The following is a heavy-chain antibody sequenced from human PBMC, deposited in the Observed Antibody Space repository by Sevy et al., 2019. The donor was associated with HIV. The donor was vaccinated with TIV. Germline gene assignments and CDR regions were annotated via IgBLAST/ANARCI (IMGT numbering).Heavy chain of an antibody. CDR1: GYTLTELS. D-gene: IGHD3-3*02. CDR2: FDPEDGET. V-gene: IGHV1-24*01. J-gene: IGHJ6*02. Sequence: ASVKVSCKVSGYTLTELSMHWVRQAPGKGLEWMGGFDPEDGETIYAQKFQGRVTMTEDTSTDTAYMELSSLRSEDTAVYYCATPFLMCNRYYYYGMDVWGQGTTVTVSS. CDR3: ATPFLMCNRYYYYGMDV.